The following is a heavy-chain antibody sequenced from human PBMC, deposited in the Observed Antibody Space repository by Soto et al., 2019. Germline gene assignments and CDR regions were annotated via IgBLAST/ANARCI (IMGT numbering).Heavy chain of an antibody. J-gene: IGHJ6*03. CDR3: ASSKTYDFWSGPAPPAGYYYMDV. CDR1: GFTFSSYA. Sequence: GGSLRLSCAASGFTFSSYAMSWVRQAPGKGLEWVSAISGSGGSTYYADSVKGRFTISRDNSKNTLYLQMNSLRAEDTAVYYCASSKTYDFWSGPAPPAGYYYMDVWGKGTTVTVSS. V-gene: IGHV3-23*01. D-gene: IGHD3-3*01. CDR2: ISGSGGST.